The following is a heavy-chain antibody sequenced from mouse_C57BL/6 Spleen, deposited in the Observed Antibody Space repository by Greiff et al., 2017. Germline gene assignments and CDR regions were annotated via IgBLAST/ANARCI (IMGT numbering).Heavy chain of an antibody. CDR3: ARQGNYYAMDY. CDR1: GFTFSDYG. Sequence: EVKLMESGGGLVKPGGSLKLSCAAPGFTFSDYGMHWVRQAPEKGLEWVAYISSGSSTIYYADTVKGRFTISRDNAKNTLFLQMTSLRSEDTALYYCARQGNYYAMDYWGQGTSVTVSS. J-gene: IGHJ4*01. V-gene: IGHV5-17*01. CDR2: ISSGSSTI.